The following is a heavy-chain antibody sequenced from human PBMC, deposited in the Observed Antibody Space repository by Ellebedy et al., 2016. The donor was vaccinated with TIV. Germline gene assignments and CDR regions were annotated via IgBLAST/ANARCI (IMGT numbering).Heavy chain of an antibody. V-gene: IGHV3-23*01. Sequence: PWGSLRLSCAASGFTLNNYAMSWVRQARGKGGAWVSNISHTGTRTYYANSVEGRFIISRDNSKRTLCLQLNSLRAEDTAVYYCAKGRGTGSDSSSPRYYFDSWGLGTLVTVSS. CDR1: GFTLNNYA. J-gene: IGHJ4*02. CDR3: AKGRGTGSDSSSPRYYFDS. CDR2: ISHTGTRT. D-gene: IGHD6-19*01.